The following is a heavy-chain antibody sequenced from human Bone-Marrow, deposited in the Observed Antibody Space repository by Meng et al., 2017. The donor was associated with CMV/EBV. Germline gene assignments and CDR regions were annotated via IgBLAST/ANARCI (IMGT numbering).Heavy chain of an antibody. CDR1: GFTFSNAW. Sequence: GGSLRLSCVASGFTFSNAWMSWVRQAPGKGLEWVGRIKSKTDGGTTDYAAPVKGRFTISRDDSKNTLYLQMNSLRAEDTAVYYCARKRKGSSSSPSYYFDYWGQGTLVTVSS. D-gene: IGHD6-6*01. CDR3: ARKRKGSSSSPSYYFDY. CDR2: IKSKTDGGTT. J-gene: IGHJ4*02. V-gene: IGHV3-15*05.